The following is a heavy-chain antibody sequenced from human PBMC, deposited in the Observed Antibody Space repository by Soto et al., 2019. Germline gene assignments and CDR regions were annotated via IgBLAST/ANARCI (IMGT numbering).Heavy chain of an antibody. V-gene: IGHV3-43*01. J-gene: IGHJ6*02. Sequence: PGGSLRISCAASGFTFDDYTMHWVRQAPGKGLEWVSLISWDGGSTYYADSVKGRFTISRDNSKNSLYLQMNSLRADDAAVYYCLKSPDFYYCSMDVWCQGITVSGS. CDR2: ISWDGGST. CDR1: GFTFDDYT. CDR3: LKSPDFYYCSMDV.